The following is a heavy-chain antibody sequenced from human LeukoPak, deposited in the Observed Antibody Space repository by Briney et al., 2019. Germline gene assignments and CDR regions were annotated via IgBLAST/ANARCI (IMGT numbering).Heavy chain of an antibody. CDR3: ARLARLTLIRGVTGYHSLDV. CDR1: GGSINSFY. D-gene: IGHD3-10*01. Sequence: SETLSLTCTVSGGSINSFYWSWIRQPPGGGLEWIGYIYYSGCTNYNPSLKSRVTMSVDASKNQFSLWLSSVTAADTAVYYCARLARLTLIRGVTGYHSLDVWGRGTKVTVSS. J-gene: IGHJ6*04. V-gene: IGHV4-59*01. CDR2: IYYSGCT.